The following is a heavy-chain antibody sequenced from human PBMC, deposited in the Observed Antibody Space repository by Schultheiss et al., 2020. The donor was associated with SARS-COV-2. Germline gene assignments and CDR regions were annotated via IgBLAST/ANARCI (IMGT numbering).Heavy chain of an antibody. CDR2: IYYSGST. D-gene: IGHD1-1*01. Sequence: SQTLSLTCTVSGGSISSYYWSWIRQPPGKGLEWIGYIYYSGSTNYNPSLKSRVTISVDTSKNQFSLKLSSVTAADTAVYYCAGTQTGTTGWFDPWGQGTLVTVSS. J-gene: IGHJ5*02. CDR1: GGSISSYY. CDR3: AGTQTGTTGWFDP. V-gene: IGHV4-59*01.